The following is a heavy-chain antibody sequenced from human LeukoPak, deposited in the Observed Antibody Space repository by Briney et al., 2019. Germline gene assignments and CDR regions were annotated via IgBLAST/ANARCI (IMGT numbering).Heavy chain of an antibody. J-gene: IGHJ4*02. Sequence: GGSLRLSCPASGFSFSSYAMHWVRQAPGKGLEWVAYIYYDGRDKDYADSVKGRFTISRDNSKNTLYLQMNSLKTEDTAVYYCTTDDNYDFWSGYLGKLWGQGTLVTVSS. CDR2: IYYDGRDK. CDR3: TTDDNYDFWSGYLGKL. V-gene: IGHV3-30*02. CDR1: GFSFSSYA. D-gene: IGHD3-3*01.